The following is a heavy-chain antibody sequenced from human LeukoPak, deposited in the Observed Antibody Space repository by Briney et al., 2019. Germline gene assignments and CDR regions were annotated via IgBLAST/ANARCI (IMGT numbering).Heavy chain of an antibody. V-gene: IGHV4-59*08. CDR1: GVSISSYY. CDR2: IIDNGNT. CDR3: VGHGGSYSLDY. Sequence: PSETLSLTCTVSGVSISSYYWSWIRQPPEKGLEWIGYIIDNGNTNYNPPLKSRVTISVDTSKNQFSLRLSSVTAADTAVYYCVGHGGSYSLDYWGQGTLVTVSS. J-gene: IGHJ4*02. D-gene: IGHD1-26*01.